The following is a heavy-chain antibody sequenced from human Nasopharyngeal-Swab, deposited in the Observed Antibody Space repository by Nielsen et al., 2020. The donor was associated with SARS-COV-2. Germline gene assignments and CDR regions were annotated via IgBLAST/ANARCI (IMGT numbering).Heavy chain of an antibody. CDR3: AKGLDLGWLLSDPYYFDY. D-gene: IGHD3-3*01. Sequence: GGSLRLSCAASGCTFDDYAMHWVRQAPGKGLEWVSVISWNSGSTGYADSVKGRFTISRDNAKNSLYLQMNSLRAEDTALYYCAKGLDLGWLLSDPYYFDYWGQGTLVTVSS. V-gene: IGHV3-9*01. J-gene: IGHJ4*02. CDR1: GCTFDDYA. CDR2: ISWNSGST.